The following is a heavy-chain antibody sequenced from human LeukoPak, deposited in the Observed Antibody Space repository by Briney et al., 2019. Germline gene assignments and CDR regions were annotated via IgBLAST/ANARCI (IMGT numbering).Heavy chain of an antibody. CDR3: ARRVRGSYGMDV. Sequence: PSESLSLTCTVSGASISNYYWSWIRQPPGKGLEWIGYIYYSGSTNSNPPLKSRVTILVDTSKNQFSLKLSSVTAADTAVYYCARRVRGSYGMDVWGQGTTVTVSS. J-gene: IGHJ6*02. V-gene: IGHV4-59*08. CDR2: IYYSGST. CDR1: GASISNYY. D-gene: IGHD4/OR15-4a*01.